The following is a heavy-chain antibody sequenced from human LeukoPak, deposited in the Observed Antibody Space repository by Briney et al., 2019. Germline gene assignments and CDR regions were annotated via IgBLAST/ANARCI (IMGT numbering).Heavy chain of an antibody. CDR1: GFTFSSYA. J-gene: IGHJ4*02. CDR3: ARDFSRLPEEYSFDY. CDR2: ISYDGSNK. Sequence: GGSLRLSCAASGFTFSSYAMPWVRQAPGKGLEWVEVISYDGSNKYYADSVKGRFTISRDNSKNTLYLQMNSLRAEDTAVYYCARDFSRLPEEYSFDYWGQGTLVTVSS. V-gene: IGHV3-30*01.